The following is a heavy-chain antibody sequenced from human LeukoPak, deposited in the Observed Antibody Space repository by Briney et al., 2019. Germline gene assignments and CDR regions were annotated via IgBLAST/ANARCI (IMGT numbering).Heavy chain of an antibody. Sequence: PGGSLRLSCAASGFTFSSYWMHWVRQAPGKGLVWVSRINGDGSSSSHADSVKGRFTISRDNAKNTLYLQMNSLRAEDTAVYYRARGGSTSCLDWGQGTLVTVSS. D-gene: IGHD2-2*01. CDR2: INGDGSSS. J-gene: IGHJ4*02. CDR3: ARGGSTSCLD. V-gene: IGHV3-74*01. CDR1: GFTFSSYW.